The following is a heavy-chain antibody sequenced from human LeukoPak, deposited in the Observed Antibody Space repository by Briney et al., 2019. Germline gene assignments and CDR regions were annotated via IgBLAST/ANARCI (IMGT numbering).Heavy chain of an antibody. CDR2: IYHSGST. CDR3: ARDEVVVAATGYYYYMDV. D-gene: IGHD2-15*01. J-gene: IGHJ6*03. CDR1: GGSISSSSYY. V-gene: IGHV4-39*07. Sequence: PSETLSLTCTVSGGSISSSSYYWGWIRQPPGKGLEWIGSIYHSGSTYYNPSLKSRVTISVDTSKNQFSLKLSSVTAADTAVYYCARDEVVVAATGYYYYMDVWGKGTTATVSS.